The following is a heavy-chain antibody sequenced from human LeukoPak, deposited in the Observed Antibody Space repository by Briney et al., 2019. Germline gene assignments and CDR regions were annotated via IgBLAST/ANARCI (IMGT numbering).Heavy chain of an antibody. V-gene: IGHV4-39*02. CDR1: GGSISSSSYY. CDR3: AREHVHYYDSSGYYYGEDY. Sequence: SETLSLTCTVSGGSISSSSYYWGWIRQPPGKGLEWIGSIYYSGSTYYNPSLKSRVTISVDTSKNQSSLKLSSVTAADTAVYYCAREHVHYYDSSGYYYGEDYWGQGTLVTVSS. CDR2: IYYSGST. J-gene: IGHJ4*02. D-gene: IGHD3-22*01.